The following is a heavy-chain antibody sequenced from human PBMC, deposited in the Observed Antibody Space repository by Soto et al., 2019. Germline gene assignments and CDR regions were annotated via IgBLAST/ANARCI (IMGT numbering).Heavy chain of an antibody. CDR3: ARETSPIYGSQLR. D-gene: IGHD2-2*01. J-gene: IGHJ4*02. V-gene: IGHV4-31*03. CDR1: VGSISSGGYY. CDR2: IYYSGST. Sequence: QVQLQESGPGRVKPSQTLSLTCTVSVGSISSGGYYWSWIRQHPGKGLEWIGYIYYSGSTYYNPSLKSRVTISVDTSKNQFSLKLSSVTAADTAVYYCARETSPIYGSQLRWGQGTLVTVSS.